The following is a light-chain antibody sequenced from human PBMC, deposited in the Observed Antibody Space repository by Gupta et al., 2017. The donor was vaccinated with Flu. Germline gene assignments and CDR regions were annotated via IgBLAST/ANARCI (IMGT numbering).Light chain of an antibody. CDR3: SSYTSSSPLWV. CDR2: EVS. CDR1: SSDVGGYNY. J-gene: IGLJ3*02. V-gene: IGLV2-14*01. Sequence: QSALTQPASVSGSPGQSITLSCTGTSSDVGGYNYVSWYQQHPGKAPKLMIYEVSNRPSGVSNRFSGSKSGNTASLTISGLQAEDEADYYCSSYTSSSPLWVFGGGTKLTVL.